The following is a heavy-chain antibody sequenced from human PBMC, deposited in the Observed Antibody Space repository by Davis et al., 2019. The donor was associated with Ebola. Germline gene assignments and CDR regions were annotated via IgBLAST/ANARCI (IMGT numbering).Heavy chain of an antibody. Sequence: PGGSLRLSCAASGFTFSSYGMHWVRQAPGKGLEWVAVISYDGSNKYYADSVKGRFTISRDNSKNTLYLQMNSLRAEDTAVYYCARGRRYCSSTSCFLFDYWGQGTLVTVSS. CDR1: GFTFSSYG. D-gene: IGHD2-2*01. CDR2: ISYDGSNK. J-gene: IGHJ4*02. CDR3: ARGRRYCSSTSCFLFDY. V-gene: IGHV3-30*03.